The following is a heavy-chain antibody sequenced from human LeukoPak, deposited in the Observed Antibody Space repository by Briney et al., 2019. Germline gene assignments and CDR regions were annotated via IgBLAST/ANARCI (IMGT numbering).Heavy chain of an antibody. CDR1: GYTFTSYY. D-gene: IGHD3-22*01. J-gene: IGHJ3*02. CDR2: INPSGGST. V-gene: IGHV1-46*01. Sequence: ASVKVSCKASGYTFTSYYMHWVRQAPGQGLEWMGIINPSGGSTSYAQKFRGRVTMTRDTSTSTVYMELSSLRSEDTAVYYCARDSPITMIVGDAFDIWGQGTMVTVSS. CDR3: ARDSPITMIVGDAFDI.